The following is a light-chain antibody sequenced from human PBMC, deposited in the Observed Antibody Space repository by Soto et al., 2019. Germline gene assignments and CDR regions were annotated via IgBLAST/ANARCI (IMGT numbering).Light chain of an antibody. CDR3: AGWDDTLSHLV. CDR2: RNS. CDR1: SSSFERTF. J-gene: IGLJ2*01. V-gene: IGLV1-47*01. Sequence: QSVLTQPPSASATPGQSLTISCSGSSSSFERTFLYWYQRLPGMAHTLLIYRNSQRPSRVPDRFSCFKSGTSASLAITGRGSEDEADYYYAGWDDTLSHLVFGGGTKLTVL.